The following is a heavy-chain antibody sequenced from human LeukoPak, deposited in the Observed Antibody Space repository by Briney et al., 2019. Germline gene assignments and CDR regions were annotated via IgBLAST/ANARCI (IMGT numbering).Heavy chain of an antibody. CDR2: IYYSGST. CDR1: GGSISSGGYY. Sequence: SETLSLTCTVSGGSISSGGYYWSWLRQHPGKGLEWIGYIYYSGSTYYNPSLKSRVTISVDTSKNQFSLKLSSVTAADTAVYYCAREGRYYYDSSGPGDAFDIWGQGTMVTVSS. J-gene: IGHJ3*02. CDR3: AREGRYYYDSSGPGDAFDI. V-gene: IGHV4-31*03. D-gene: IGHD3-22*01.